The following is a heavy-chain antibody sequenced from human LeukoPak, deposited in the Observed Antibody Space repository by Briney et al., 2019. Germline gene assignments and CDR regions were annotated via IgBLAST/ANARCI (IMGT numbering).Heavy chain of an antibody. V-gene: IGHV4-34*01. J-gene: IGHJ3*02. D-gene: IGHD2-2*01. Sequence: SETLSLTCAVYGGSFSGYYWSWIRQPPGKGLEWIGEINHSGSTNYNPSLTSRVTISVDTSKNQFSLKLSSVTAADTAVYYCARGPRRWAAAMRAFDIWGQGTMVTVSS. CDR3: ARGPRRWAAAMRAFDI. CDR2: INHSGST. CDR1: GGSFSGYY.